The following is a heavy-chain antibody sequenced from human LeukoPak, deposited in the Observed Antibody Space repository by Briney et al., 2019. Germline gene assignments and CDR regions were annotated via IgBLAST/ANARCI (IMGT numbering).Heavy chain of an antibody. D-gene: IGHD6-13*01. V-gene: IGHV3-7*01. J-gene: IGHJ4*02. CDR2: IKQDGSEK. CDR1: GFTFSSYW. Sequence: GGSLRLSCAASGFTFSSYWMSWVRQAPGKGLEWVANIKQDGSEKYYVDSVKGRFTISRDNAKNSLYLQMNSLRAEDTAVYYCARHSSSWYIAFDYWGQGTLVTVPS. CDR3: ARHSSSWYIAFDY.